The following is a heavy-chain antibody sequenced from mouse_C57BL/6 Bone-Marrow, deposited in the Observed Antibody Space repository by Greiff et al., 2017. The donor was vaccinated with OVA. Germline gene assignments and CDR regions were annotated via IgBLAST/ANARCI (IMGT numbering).Heavy chain of an antibody. J-gene: IGHJ3*01. CDR1: GFNIKDDY. V-gene: IGHV14-4*01. Sequence: VQLQQSGAELVRPGASVTLSCTASGFNIKDDYMHWVKQRPEQGLEWIGWIDPENGDTEYASKFQGKATITADTSSNTAYLQLSSLTSEDTAVYYCTTGDFPLAYSGQGTLVTVSA. CDR2: IDPENGDT. CDR3: TTGDFPLAY.